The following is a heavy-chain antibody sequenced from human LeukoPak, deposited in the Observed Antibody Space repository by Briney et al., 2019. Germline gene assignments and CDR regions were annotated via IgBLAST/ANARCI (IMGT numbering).Heavy chain of an antibody. CDR3: ARGDSDYGENWFDP. CDR2: IYHSGST. J-gene: IGHJ5*02. V-gene: IGHV4-4*02. CDR1: GGSISSSNW. Sequence: SETLSLTCAVSGGSISSSNWWSWVRQPPGKGLEWIGEIYHSGSTNYNPSLKSRVTISVDKSKNQFSLKLSSVTAADTAVYYCARGDSDYGENWFDPWGQGTLVTVSS. D-gene: IGHD4-17*01.